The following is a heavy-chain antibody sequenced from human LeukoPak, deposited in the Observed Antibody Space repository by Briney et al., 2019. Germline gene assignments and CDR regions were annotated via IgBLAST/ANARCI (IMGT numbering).Heavy chain of an antibody. CDR1: GFTFSDYI. D-gene: IGHD6-19*01. Sequence: GGSLRLSCAASGFTFSDYIINWVRQAPGKGLEWISYISSSGGTIYYADSVKGRFTISRDNTDNSLSLQMSSLRAEDTAVYYCARERRQWQPFDIWGQGTMVTVSS. V-gene: IGHV3-48*04. CDR3: ARERRQWQPFDI. CDR2: ISSSGGTI. J-gene: IGHJ3*02.